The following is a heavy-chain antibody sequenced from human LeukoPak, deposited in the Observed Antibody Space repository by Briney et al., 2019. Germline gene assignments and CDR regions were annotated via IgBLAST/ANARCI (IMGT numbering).Heavy chain of an antibody. J-gene: IGHJ4*02. CDR3: AKDRAYYDSSGYLY. V-gene: IGHV3-43D*03. CDR2: ITWDGGST. CDR1: GFTFDDYA. Sequence: GGFLRLSCAASGFTFDDYAMHWVRQAPGKGLEWVSLITWDGGSTYYADSVKGRFTISRDNSKNTLYLQMNSLRAEDTAVYYCAKDRAYYDSSGYLYWGQGTLVTVSS. D-gene: IGHD3-22*01.